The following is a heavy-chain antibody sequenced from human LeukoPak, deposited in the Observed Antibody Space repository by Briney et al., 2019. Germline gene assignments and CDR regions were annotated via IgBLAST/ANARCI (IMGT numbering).Heavy chain of an antibody. D-gene: IGHD5-18*01. CDR3: ARSNSYGYVRTMDV. CDR1: GFTFSDYY. V-gene: IGHV3-11*01. J-gene: IGHJ6*02. CDR2: ITTSGSTI. Sequence: GGSLRLSCVASGFTFSDYYMNWLRQAPGKGLEWVSYITTSGSTIYYIDSVKGRFTISRDNAKNSLYLQMNSLRAEDTAVYYCARSNSYGYVRTMDVWGQGTTVTVSS.